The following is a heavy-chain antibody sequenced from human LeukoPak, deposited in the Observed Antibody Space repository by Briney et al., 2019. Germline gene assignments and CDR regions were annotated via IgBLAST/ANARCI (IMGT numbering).Heavy chain of an antibody. CDR1: GYTFTSYG. Sequence: ASVKVSCTASGYTFTSYGISWVRQAPGQGLEWMGWISAYNGNTNYAQKLQGRVTMTTDTSTSTAYMELRSLRSDDTAVYYCARVQGGYDSGDRIGYWGQGTLVTVSS. D-gene: IGHD5-12*01. V-gene: IGHV1-18*01. CDR2: ISAYNGNT. CDR3: ARVQGGYDSGDRIGY. J-gene: IGHJ4*02.